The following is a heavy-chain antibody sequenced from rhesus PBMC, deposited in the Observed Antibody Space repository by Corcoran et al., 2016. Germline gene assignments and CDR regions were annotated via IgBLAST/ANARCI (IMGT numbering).Heavy chain of an antibody. CDR2: IYGRSTST. CDR1: GGSISDSYR. Sequence: QVQLQESGPGVVKPSETLSLTCAVSGGSISDSYRWSWIRQPPGKGLGWIGYIYGRSTSTNYNPALKSRVTISKDTSKNQFSLKLSSVTAADTAVYYCAREPLWGDSGWSVDYWGQGVLVTVSS. D-gene: IGHD6S26*01. J-gene: IGHJ4*01. CDR3: AREPLWGDSGWSVDY. V-gene: IGHV4S10*01.